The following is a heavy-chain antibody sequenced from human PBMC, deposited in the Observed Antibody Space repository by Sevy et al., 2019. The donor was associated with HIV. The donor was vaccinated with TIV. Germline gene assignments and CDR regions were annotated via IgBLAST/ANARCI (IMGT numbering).Heavy chain of an antibody. CDR1: GYTFTGYY. CDR2: INPNSGGT. Sequence: ASVKVSCKASGYTFTGYYMHWVRQAPGQGLEWMGWINPNSGGTNYAQKFQGRVTMTRDTSISTAYMELSRLRSDDTAVYYCARVAYYDSSGYLDYCGQGTLVTVSS. CDR3: ARVAYYDSSGYLDY. V-gene: IGHV1-2*02. J-gene: IGHJ4*02. D-gene: IGHD3-22*01.